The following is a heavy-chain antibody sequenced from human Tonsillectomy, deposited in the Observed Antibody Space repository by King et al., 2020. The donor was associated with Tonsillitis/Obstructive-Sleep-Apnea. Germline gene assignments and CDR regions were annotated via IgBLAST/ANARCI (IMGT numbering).Heavy chain of an antibody. J-gene: IGHJ4*02. CDR1: GFTFSSYG. CDR3: ARGQGGVIITSVDY. V-gene: IGHV3-33*01. Sequence: VQLVESGGGVVQPGRSLRLSCAASGFTFSSYGMHWVRQAPGKGLEWVAVIWYDGSNKYYADSVKGRFTISRDNSKNTLYLQMNSLRAEDTAVYYCARGQGGVIITSVDYWGQGPLVTVSS. D-gene: IGHD3-10*01. CDR2: IWYDGSNK.